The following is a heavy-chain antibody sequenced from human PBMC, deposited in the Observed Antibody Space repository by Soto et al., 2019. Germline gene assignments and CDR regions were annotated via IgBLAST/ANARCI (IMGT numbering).Heavy chain of an antibody. CDR3: ARGAGRPNWFDP. Sequence: RASVKVSCKSSGYTFTSLPMHWVRQAPGHRPEWMGWINPGTGNTKYSQKFQGRVSFSMNTSASTVYMGLSSLRSEDTAVYHCARGAGRPNWFDPWGQGTLVTVSS. CDR1: GYTFTSLP. D-gene: IGHD6-19*01. J-gene: IGHJ5*02. V-gene: IGHV1-3*01. CDR2: INPGTGNT.